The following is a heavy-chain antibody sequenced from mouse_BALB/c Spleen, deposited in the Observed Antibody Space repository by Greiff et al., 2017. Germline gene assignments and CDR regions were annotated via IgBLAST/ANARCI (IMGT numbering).Heavy chain of an antibody. Sequence: EVQLVESGPGLVKPSQSLSLTCTVTGYSITSDYAWNWIRQFPGNKLEWMGYISYSGSTSYNPSLKSRISITRDTSKNQFFLQLNSVTTEDTATYYCARAEYGNYRYFDYWGQGTTLTVSS. CDR1: GYSITSDYA. J-gene: IGHJ2*01. CDR3: ARAEYGNYRYFDY. CDR2: ISYSGST. D-gene: IGHD2-10*02. V-gene: IGHV3-2*02.